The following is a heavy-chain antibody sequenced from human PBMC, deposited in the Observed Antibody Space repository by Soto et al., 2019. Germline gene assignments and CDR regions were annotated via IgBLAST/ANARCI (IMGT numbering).Heavy chain of an antibody. Sequence: QVQLQESGPGLVKPSETLSLTCTVSGGSVSSGSYYWSWIRQPPGKGLEWIGYIYYSGSTNYNPSLKSRVTISVATSKNQFSLKLSSVTAADTAVYYCARVPLWFGEFHSSLYAFDIWGQGTMVTVSS. D-gene: IGHD3-10*01. CDR2: IYYSGST. V-gene: IGHV4-61*01. CDR3: ARVPLWFGEFHSSLYAFDI. CDR1: GGSVSSGSYY. J-gene: IGHJ3*02.